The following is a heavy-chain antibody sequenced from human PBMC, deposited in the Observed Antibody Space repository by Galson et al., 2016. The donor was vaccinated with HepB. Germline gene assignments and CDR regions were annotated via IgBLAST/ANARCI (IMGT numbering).Heavy chain of an antibody. Sequence: SLRLSCAASGFTFSNYWTSWVRQAPGKGLEWVANIKQDGSEQYYVDSLKGRFTISRDNAKNSLYLQINSLTVEGTAMYYCARDGPRRRGLDYWGQGTLVTVSS. CDR2: IKQDGSEQ. CDR3: ARDGPRRRGLDY. CDR1: GFTFSNYW. J-gene: IGHJ4*02. V-gene: IGHV3-7*03.